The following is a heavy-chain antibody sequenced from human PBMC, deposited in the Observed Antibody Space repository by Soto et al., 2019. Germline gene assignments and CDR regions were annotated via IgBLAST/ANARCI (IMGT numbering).Heavy chain of an antibody. CDR1: RFDFTNAW. J-gene: IGHJ4*02. V-gene: IGHV3-15*07. Sequence: EVHLVESGGGLVKPGGSLRLSCAASRFDFTNAWMNWVRQAPGKGLEWVARIKRKVDAGTPNYAAPVKGRFSISRDDSIYTLFLHMNSLKTEDTAMYYCTTSLISGFGDYWGQGTLVTVSS. CDR3: TTSLISGFGDY. CDR2: IKRKVDAGTP. D-gene: IGHD3-16*01.